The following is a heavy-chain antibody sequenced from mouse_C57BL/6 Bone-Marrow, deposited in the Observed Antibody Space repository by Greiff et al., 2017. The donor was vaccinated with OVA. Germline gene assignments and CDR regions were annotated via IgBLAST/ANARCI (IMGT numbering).Heavy chain of an antibody. CDR2: IYPGNSDT. D-gene: IGHD1-1*01. CDR1: GYTFTSYW. Sequence: VHVKQSGTVLARPGASVKMSCKTSGYTFTSYWMHWVKQRPGQGLEWRGAIYPGNSDTSYNQKFKGKAKLTAVTSASTAYMELSSLTNEDSAVYYCTRSTGGDYWGQGTTLTVSS. V-gene: IGHV1-5*01. CDR3: TRSTGGDY. J-gene: IGHJ2*01.